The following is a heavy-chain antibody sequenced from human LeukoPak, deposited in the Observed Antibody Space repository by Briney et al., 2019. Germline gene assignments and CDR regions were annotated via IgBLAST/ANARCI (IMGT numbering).Heavy chain of an antibody. CDR2: ISGSGGST. Sequence: GGSLRLSCAASGFTFSSYGMRWVRQAPGKGLEWVSAISGSGGSTYYADSVKGRFTISRDNAKNSLYLQMNSLRAEDTAVYYCARDRGNQRGYYYYYMDVWGKGTTVTVSS. D-gene: IGHD1-14*01. J-gene: IGHJ6*03. V-gene: IGHV3-23*01. CDR1: GFTFSSYG. CDR3: ARDRGNQRGYYYYYMDV.